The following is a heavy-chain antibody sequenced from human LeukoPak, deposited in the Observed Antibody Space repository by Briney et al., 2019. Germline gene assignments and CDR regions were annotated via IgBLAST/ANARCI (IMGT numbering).Heavy chain of an antibody. CDR3: AAQPCSGGVCYLDY. V-gene: IGHV3-23*01. CDR1: GFTFRSHA. D-gene: IGHD2-8*02. J-gene: IGHJ4*02. Sequence: HPGGSLRLSCVGSGFTFRSHAMSWVRQAPEKGLEFVSGIYGNGGTTYYADSVKGRFSISRDNSKNTLYLQMNSLRAEDSAVYYCAAQPCSGGVCYLDYWGQGTLVTVSS. CDR2: IYGNGGTT.